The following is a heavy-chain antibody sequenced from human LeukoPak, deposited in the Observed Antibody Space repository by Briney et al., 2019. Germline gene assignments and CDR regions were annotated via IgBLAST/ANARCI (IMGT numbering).Heavy chain of an antibody. D-gene: IGHD3-22*01. J-gene: IGHJ4*02. CDR1: GFSLSTNGMC. CDR3: ARGRGYFYDSSGYYTFDY. CDR2: IDWDDDK. V-gene: IGHV2-70*11. Sequence: RESGPALVKPTQTLTPTCTFSGFSLSTNGMCVSWIRQPPGKALEWVARIDWDDDKYFRTSLETRLTTSKDTSKNQVVLTMTNMDPVDTATYYCARGRGYFYDSSGYYTFDYWGQGTLVTVSS.